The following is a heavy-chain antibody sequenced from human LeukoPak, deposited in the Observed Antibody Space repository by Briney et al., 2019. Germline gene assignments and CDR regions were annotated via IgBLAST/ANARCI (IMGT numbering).Heavy chain of an antibody. Sequence: GGSLRLSCAASGFTFDDYAMSWVRQAPGKGLEWVSAISGSGGSTYYADSVKGRFTISRDNAKNSLYLQMNSLRAEDTAVYYCARAGGSSSPWGQGTLVTVSS. J-gene: IGHJ5*02. CDR3: ARAGGSSSP. CDR2: ISGSGGST. D-gene: IGHD6-6*01. CDR1: GFTFDDYA. V-gene: IGHV3-23*01.